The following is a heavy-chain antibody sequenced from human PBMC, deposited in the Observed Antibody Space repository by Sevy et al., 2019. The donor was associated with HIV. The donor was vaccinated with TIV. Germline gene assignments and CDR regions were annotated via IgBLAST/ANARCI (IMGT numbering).Heavy chain of an antibody. J-gene: IGHJ4*02. Sequence: GGSLRLSCAASGFSFSTYAMTWVRQAPGKGLEWVSGISGSGTSTYYTDSVKGRFTISRDNSKNTVYLQMKNLRAKDTALYYCGKVSIFGVGGFYDYWGQGTLVTVSS. V-gene: IGHV3-23*01. CDR1: GFSFSTYA. D-gene: IGHD3-3*01. CDR2: ISGSGTST. CDR3: GKVSIFGVGGFYDY.